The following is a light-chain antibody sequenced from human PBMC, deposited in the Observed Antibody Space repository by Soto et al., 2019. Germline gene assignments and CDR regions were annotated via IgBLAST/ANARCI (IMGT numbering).Light chain of an antibody. V-gene: IGKV3-20*01. J-gene: IGKJ3*01. CDR3: QQYGGSFT. CDR1: QSVSNNY. Sequence: EIVLTQSPGTLSLSPGERATLSCGASQSVSNNYLAWYQQKPGQAPRLLIYGASNRATGIPDRFSGSGSGTDFTLTISRLEPEDFAVYYCQQYGGSFTFGPGTKVDIK. CDR2: GAS.